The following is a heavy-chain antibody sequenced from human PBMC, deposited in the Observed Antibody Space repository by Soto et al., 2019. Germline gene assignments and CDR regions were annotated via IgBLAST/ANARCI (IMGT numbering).Heavy chain of an antibody. CDR2: IYYSGST. CDR1: GGSINGYF. Sequence: QVQLQESGPGLVKPSETLSLTCTVSGGSINGYFWSWIRQPPGKGLEWIGYIYYSGSTSYNPSLKSRVTIVVVTSKYHFSVQLSSVTSAETALYLCARHDMAMVRVSHVDQWGQGALLTVTS. CDR3: ARHDMAMVRVSHVDQ. J-gene: IGHJ4*02. V-gene: IGHV4-59*08. D-gene: IGHD5-18*01.